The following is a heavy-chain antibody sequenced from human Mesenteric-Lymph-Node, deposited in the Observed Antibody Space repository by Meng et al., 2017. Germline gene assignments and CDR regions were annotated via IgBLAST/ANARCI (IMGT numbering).Heavy chain of an antibody. CDR1: GFTFSSYW. V-gene: IGHV3-7*03. CDR3: AGAPDYGSGSLFDY. Sequence: GESLKISCAASGFTFSSYWMSWVRQAPGKGLEWVANIKQDGSEKYYVDSVKGRFTISRDNAKNSLYLQMNSLRAEDTALYYCAGAPDYGSGSLFDYWGQGTLVTVSS. J-gene: IGHJ4*02. D-gene: IGHD3-10*01. CDR2: IKQDGSEK.